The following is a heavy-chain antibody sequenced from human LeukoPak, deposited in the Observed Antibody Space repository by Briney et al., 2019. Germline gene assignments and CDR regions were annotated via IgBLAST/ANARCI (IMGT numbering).Heavy chain of an antibody. CDR2: ICGSGDTT. CDR3: AKARRDGLDY. Sequence: PGESLRLSCAASGFAFGTYAMSWVRQAPGKGLEWVSSICGSGDTTYYADSVKGRFTISRDNSKNTLYLQMNSLRADDTAVYYCAKARRDGLDYWGQGTLVTVSS. J-gene: IGHJ4*02. CDR1: GFAFGTYA. V-gene: IGHV3-23*01.